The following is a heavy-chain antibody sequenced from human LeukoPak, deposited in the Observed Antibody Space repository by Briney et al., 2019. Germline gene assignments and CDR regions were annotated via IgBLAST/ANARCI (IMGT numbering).Heavy chain of an antibody. CDR3: AKEGYYDSSAEFDY. V-gene: IGHV3-23*01. D-gene: IGHD3-22*01. Sequence: GGSLRLSCAASGFTFSSYGMSWVRQAPGKGLEWVSAISGSGGSTYYADSVKGRFTVSRDNSKNTLYLQMNSLRAEDTAVYYCAKEGYYDSSAEFDYWGQGTLVTASS. J-gene: IGHJ4*02. CDR2: ISGSGGST. CDR1: GFTFSSYG.